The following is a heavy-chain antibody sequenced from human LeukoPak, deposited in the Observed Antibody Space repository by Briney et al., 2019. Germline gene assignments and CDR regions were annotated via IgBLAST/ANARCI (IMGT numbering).Heavy chain of an antibody. CDR3: ARDLRDNYYYYYMDV. CDR1: GGTFSNYA. V-gene: IGHV1-69*06. Sequence: SVKVSCKASGGTFSNYAISWVRQAPGQGLEWMGGIIPIFGTANYAQKFQGRVTITADKSTSTAYMELSSLRSEDTAVYYCARDLRDNYYYYYMDVWGKGTTVTVSS. CDR2: IIPIFGTA. J-gene: IGHJ6*03. D-gene: IGHD2-15*01.